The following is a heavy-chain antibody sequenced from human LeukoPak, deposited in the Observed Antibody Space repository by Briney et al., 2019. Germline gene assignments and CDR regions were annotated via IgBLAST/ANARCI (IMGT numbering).Heavy chain of an antibody. CDR2: MNPNSGNT. D-gene: IGHD3-16*02. Sequence: AASVKVSCKASGYTFTSYDINWVRQATGQGLEWMGWMNPNSGNTGYAQKFQGRVTMTRNTSISTAYMELSSLRSEDTAVYYCARERGSSRRDENVYYYYGMDVWGQGTTVTVSS. J-gene: IGHJ6*02. CDR3: ARERGSSRRDENVYYYYGMDV. V-gene: IGHV1-8*01. CDR1: GYTFTSYD.